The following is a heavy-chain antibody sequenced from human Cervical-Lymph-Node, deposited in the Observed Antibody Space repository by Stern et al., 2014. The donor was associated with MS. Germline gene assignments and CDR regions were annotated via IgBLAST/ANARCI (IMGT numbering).Heavy chain of an antibody. CDR1: QITFDDYG. J-gene: IGHJ5*01. CDR2: IGWNSATK. Sequence: EVQLLESGGGLVQPGRSLRLSCSASQITFDDYGFHCVRQVPGKGLEWVACIGWNSATKVYADSVKGRFTISRDNARDSLYLQMNNLTPDDTALYYCAKSYSSSWSGWIDSWGQGILVTVSS. CDR3: AKSYSSSWSGWIDS. V-gene: IGHV3-9*01. D-gene: IGHD6-13*01.